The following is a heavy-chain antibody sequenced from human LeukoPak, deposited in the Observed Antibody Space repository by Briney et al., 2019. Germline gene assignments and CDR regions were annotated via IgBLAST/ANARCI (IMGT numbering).Heavy chain of an antibody. CDR1: GYSFTNYY. D-gene: IGHD2-15*01. CDR2: ISPGGGST. J-gene: IGHJ3*02. CDR3: ARVWCSGGSCYSSRGAFDI. Sequence: ASVKVSCKASGYSFTNYYMHWVRQAPGQGLEWMGMISPGGGSTMYAQKFQGRVTITADESTSTAYMELSSLRYEDTAVYYCARVWCSGGSCYSSRGAFDIWGQGTMVTVSS. V-gene: IGHV1-46*01.